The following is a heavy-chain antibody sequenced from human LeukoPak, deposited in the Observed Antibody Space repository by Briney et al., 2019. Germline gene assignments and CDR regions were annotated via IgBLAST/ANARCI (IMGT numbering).Heavy chain of an antibody. CDR1: GASVTMGGYY. D-gene: IGHD3-22*01. V-gene: IGHV4-39*01. Sequence: SETLSLTCSVSGASVTMGGYYWAWIRQPPGKGLEWIGTFHFSGSTYYNPSLKSRVTISVDTSKNSVSLMLRSVTAADTAVYFCARPFQDYDKGTFFYFFDFWGQGILVTVSS. CDR3: ARPFQDYDKGTFFYFFDF. J-gene: IGHJ4*02. CDR2: FHFSGST.